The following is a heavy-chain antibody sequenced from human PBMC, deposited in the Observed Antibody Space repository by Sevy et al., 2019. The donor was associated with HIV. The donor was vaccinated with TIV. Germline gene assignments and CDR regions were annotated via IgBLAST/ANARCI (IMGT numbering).Heavy chain of an antibody. J-gene: IGHJ4*02. V-gene: IGHV3-30*18. CDR3: AKSQSAYDYVWGSYRYVSGGFDY. CDR2: ISYDGSNK. Sequence: GGSLRLSCAASEFTFSSYGMHWVRQAPGKGLEWVAVISYDGSNKYYADSVKGRFTISRDNSKNTRYLQMNSLRAEDTAVYYCAKSQSAYDYVWGSYRYVSGGFDYWGQGTLVTVSS. CDR1: EFTFSSYG. D-gene: IGHD3-16*02.